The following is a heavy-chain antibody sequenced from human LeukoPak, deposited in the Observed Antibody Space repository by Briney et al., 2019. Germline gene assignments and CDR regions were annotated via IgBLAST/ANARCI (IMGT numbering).Heavy chain of an antibody. CDR1: GFTFSSYS. D-gene: IGHD3-3*01. CDR3: ARVGSYNGAYYDFWSGYYPQPFDY. Sequence: GGSLRLSCAASGFTFSSYSMNWVRQAPGKGLEWVSSISSSSSYIYYADSVKGRFTISKDNAKNSLYLQMNSLRAEDTAVYYCARVGSYNGAYYDFWSGYYPQPFDYWGKGTLVTVSS. J-gene: IGHJ4*02. CDR2: ISSSSSYI. V-gene: IGHV3-21*01.